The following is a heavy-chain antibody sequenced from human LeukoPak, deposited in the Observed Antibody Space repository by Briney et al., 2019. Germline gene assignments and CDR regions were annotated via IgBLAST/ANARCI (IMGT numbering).Heavy chain of an antibody. D-gene: IGHD3-16*02. CDR2: IWYDGSNK. Sequence: GGSLRLSCAASGFTFSGYGMHWVRQAPGKGLEWVAAIWYDGSNKYYADSVKGRFTISRDNSKNTLYLQMNSLRAEDTAVYYCATYDYVWGSYRPPFDYWGQGTLVTVSS. CDR3: ATYDYVWGSYRPPFDY. J-gene: IGHJ4*02. V-gene: IGHV3-33*01. CDR1: GFTFSGYG.